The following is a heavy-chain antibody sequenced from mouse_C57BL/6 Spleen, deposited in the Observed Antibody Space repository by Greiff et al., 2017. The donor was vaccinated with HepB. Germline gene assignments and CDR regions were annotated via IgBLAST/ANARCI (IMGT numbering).Heavy chain of an antibody. CDR3: AREALLGRKGFDY. CDR1: GFTFSSYA. D-gene: IGHD4-1*01. V-gene: IGHV5-4*01. CDR2: ISDGGSYT. Sequence: VQLKESGGGLVKPGGSLKLSCAASGFTFSSYAMSWVRQTPEKRLEWVATISDGGSYTYYPDNVKGRFTISRDNAKNNLYLQMSHLKSEDTAMYYCAREALLGRKGFDYWGQGTTLTVSS. J-gene: IGHJ2*01.